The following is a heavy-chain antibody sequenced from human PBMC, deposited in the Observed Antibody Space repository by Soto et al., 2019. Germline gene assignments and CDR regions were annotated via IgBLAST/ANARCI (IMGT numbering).Heavy chain of an antibody. Sequence: ASVKVSCKASGHSFNKYDINWVRQAPGQGLEWMGGIIPIFGTANYAQKFQGRVTITADESTSTAYMELSSLRSEDTAVYYCARDGCSGGSCYRDHYYGMDVWGQGTTVTVSS. CDR1: GHSFNKYD. CDR2: IIPIFGTA. V-gene: IGHV1-69*13. D-gene: IGHD2-15*01. CDR3: ARDGCSGGSCYRDHYYGMDV. J-gene: IGHJ6*02.